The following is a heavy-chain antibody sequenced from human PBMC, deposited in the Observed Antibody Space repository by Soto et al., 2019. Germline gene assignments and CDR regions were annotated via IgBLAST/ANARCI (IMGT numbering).Heavy chain of an antibody. CDR3: ARGHYFDSSGYYYVSYFDN. Sequence: ASVQVSCTASGYTFSSYDINWVRQATGQGLEWMGWMNPNSGNTGYAQKFQGRVTMTRSTSISTAYMELSSLRSEDTAVYYCARGHYFDSSGYYYVSYFDNWG. D-gene: IGHD3-22*01. CDR2: MNPNSGNT. V-gene: IGHV1-8*01. J-gene: IGHJ4*01. CDR1: GYTFSSYD.